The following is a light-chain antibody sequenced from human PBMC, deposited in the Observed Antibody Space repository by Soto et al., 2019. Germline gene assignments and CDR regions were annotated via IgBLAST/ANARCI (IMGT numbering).Light chain of an antibody. J-gene: IGKJ1*01. Sequence: EIVMTQSPATLSVSLGERATLSCRASQSVSSNLAWYQQKPGQAPRLLIYGASTRATGIPARFSGSGSGTEFTLTISGLQSEDFAVYCCQQYDNWPQTFGQGTKVEI. CDR3: QQYDNWPQT. CDR1: QSVSSN. V-gene: IGKV3-15*01. CDR2: GAS.